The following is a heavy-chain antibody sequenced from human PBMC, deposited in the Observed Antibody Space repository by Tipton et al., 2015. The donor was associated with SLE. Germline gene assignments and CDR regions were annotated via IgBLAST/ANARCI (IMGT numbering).Heavy chain of an antibody. Sequence: GSLRLSCAASGFTFSDYYMSWIRQAPGKGLEWVSYISSSGGTIYYADSVEGRFTISRDNAKNSLYLQMNSLRAEDTAVYYCARDYYDSSGYWRIRYYFDYWGQGTLVTVSS. CDR2: ISSSGGTI. CDR1: GFTFSDYY. CDR3: ARDYYDSSGYWRIRYYFDY. V-gene: IGHV3-11*01. D-gene: IGHD3-22*01. J-gene: IGHJ4*02.